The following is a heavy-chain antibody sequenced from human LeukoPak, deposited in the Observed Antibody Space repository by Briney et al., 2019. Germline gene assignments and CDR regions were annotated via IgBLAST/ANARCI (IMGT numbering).Heavy chain of an antibody. D-gene: IGHD3-3*01. CDR3: ARAYYDFWRGSDWFDP. Sequence: ASLKVSCKASGYTFTRYDINWVRQGPGQGLEWMGWMNPNSGNTGYAQKFQGRVTISRNTSISTAYMELSSLRSEDTAVYYCARAYYDFWRGSDWFDPWGQGTLVTVSS. CDR1: GYTFTRYD. V-gene: IGHV1-8*02. CDR2: MNPNSGNT. J-gene: IGHJ5*02.